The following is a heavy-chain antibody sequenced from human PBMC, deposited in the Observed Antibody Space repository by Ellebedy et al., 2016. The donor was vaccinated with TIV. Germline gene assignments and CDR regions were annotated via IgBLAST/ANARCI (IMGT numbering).Heavy chain of an antibody. V-gene: IGHV4-4*07. D-gene: IGHD6-19*01. CDR2: IYTSGST. J-gene: IGHJ6*02. CDR1: GGSISSYY. Sequence: SETLSLTCTVSGGSISSYYWSWIRQPAGKGLEWIGRIYTSGSTNYNPSLKSRVTMSVDTSKNQFSLKLSSVTAADTAVYYCARMRLAVAGSYYYYYGMDVWGQGTTVTVSS. CDR3: ARMRLAVAGSYYYYYGMDV.